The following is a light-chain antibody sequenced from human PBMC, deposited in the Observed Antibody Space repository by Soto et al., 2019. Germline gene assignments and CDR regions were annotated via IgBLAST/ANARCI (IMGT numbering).Light chain of an antibody. J-gene: IGKJ4*01. CDR3: QQYNNWPLT. CDR1: QSVSSY. V-gene: IGKV3D-15*01. Sequence: EIVMTQSPATLSVSPGERATLSCRASQSVSSYLAWYQQKPGQAPRLLIYGASSRATGIPDRFSGSGSGTDFTLTISRLEPEDFAVYYCQQYNNWPLTFGGGTKVDIK. CDR2: GAS.